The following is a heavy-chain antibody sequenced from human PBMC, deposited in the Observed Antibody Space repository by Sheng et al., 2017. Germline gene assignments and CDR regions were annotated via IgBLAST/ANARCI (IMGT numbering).Heavy chain of an antibody. CDR3: ARGYENNGYYWGLFDD. J-gene: IGHJ4*02. V-gene: IGHV4-38-2*02. CDR2: IYFDGTT. CDR1: GYSISTGYY. Sequence: QVQLQESGPGLVKPSETLSLTCNVSGYSISTGYYWGWIRHLPGERLEWIGSIYFDGTTFYRSSLRSRLTILMDSSKNQFSLRLKSVTAADTAVYYCARGYENNGYYWGLFDDWGEGTLVTISS. D-gene: IGHD3-22*01.